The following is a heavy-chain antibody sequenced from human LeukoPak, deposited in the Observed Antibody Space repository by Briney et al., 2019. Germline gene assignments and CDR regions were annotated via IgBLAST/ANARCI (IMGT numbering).Heavy chain of an antibody. CDR2: IIPIFGTA. CDR3: ASSKERWLQPFDY. J-gene: IGHJ4*02. V-gene: IGHV1-69*13. Sequence: SVKVSCKASGGTFSSYAISWVRQAPGQGLEWMGGIIPIFGTANYAQKFQGRVTITADESTSTAYMELSSLRSEDTAVYYCASSKERWLQPFDYWGQGTLVTVSS. CDR1: GGTFSSYA. D-gene: IGHD5-24*01.